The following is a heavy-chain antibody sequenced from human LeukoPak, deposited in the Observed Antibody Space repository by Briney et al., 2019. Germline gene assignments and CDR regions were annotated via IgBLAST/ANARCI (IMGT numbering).Heavy chain of an antibody. CDR3: ARDKYSSSWYDY. D-gene: IGHD6-13*01. Sequence: KTGGSLRLSCAASGFTFSSYSMNWVRQAPGKGLEWVSSISSSSSYIYYADSVKGRFTISRDNAKNSLYLQMNSLRAEDTAVYYCARDKYSSSWYDYWGQGTLVTVSS. CDR2: ISSSSSYI. J-gene: IGHJ4*02. V-gene: IGHV3-21*01. CDR1: GFTFSSYS.